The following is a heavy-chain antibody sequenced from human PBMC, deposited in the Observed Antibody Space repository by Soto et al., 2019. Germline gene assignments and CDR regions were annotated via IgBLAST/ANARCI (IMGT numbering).Heavy chain of an antibody. D-gene: IGHD3-9*01. CDR1: GYSFSSYG. CDR2: ISAHNGNS. Sequence: QVHLMQSGAEVKKPGASVKVSCKASGYSFSSYGISWVRQAPGQGLEWMGWISAHNGNSDSAQKVQGRFTMTTDSSTEPAYMELRSLRSDDTAVYYFARKVLRYVDYVGRYYDSGMAVWGQGTRVLVSS. V-gene: IGHV1-18*04. CDR3: ARKVLRYVDYVGRYYDSGMAV. J-gene: IGHJ6*02.